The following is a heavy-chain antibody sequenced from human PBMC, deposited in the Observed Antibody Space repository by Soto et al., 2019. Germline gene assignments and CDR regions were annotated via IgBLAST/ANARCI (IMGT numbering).Heavy chain of an antibody. Sequence: SETLSLTCSVYGGSFSGYYWSWIRQPPGKGLEWIGEINHSGSTNYNPSPKSRVTISVDTSKNQFSLKLSSVTAAHTAVYYCARGGIVPAANPFDYWGQGALVTV. CDR3: ARGGIVPAANPFDY. J-gene: IGHJ4*02. CDR1: GGSFSGYY. D-gene: IGHD2-2*01. CDR2: INHSGST. V-gene: IGHV4-34*01.